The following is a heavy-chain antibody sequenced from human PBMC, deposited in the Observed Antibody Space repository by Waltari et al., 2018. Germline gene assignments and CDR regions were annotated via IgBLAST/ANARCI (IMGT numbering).Heavy chain of an antibody. CDR2: IYSGGST. D-gene: IGHD6-13*01. CDR1: GFTVSSNY. J-gene: IGHJ4*02. Sequence: EVQLVESGGGLIQPGGSLRLSCAASGFTVSSNYMSWVRQAPGKGVGGGSVIYSGGSTYSADSVKGRFTISRDNSKNTLYLQMNSLRAEDTAVYYCARGPNRGYSSSWGQGTLVTVSS. CDR3: ARGPNRGYSSS. V-gene: IGHV3-53*01.